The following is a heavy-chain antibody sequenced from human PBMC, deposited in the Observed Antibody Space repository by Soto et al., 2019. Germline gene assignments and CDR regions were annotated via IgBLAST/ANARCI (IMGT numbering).Heavy chain of an antibody. D-gene: IGHD3-10*01. CDR1: GGSISSGDYY. CDR3: ASTIPYYYYGMDV. CDR2: IYYSGST. V-gene: IGHV4-30-4*01. J-gene: IGHJ6*02. Sequence: SETLSLTCTVSGGSISSGDYYWSWIRQPPGKGLEWIGYIYYSGSTYYNPSLKSRVTISVDTSKNQFSLRLSSVTAADTAVYYCASTIPYYYYGMDVWGQGTTVTVSS.